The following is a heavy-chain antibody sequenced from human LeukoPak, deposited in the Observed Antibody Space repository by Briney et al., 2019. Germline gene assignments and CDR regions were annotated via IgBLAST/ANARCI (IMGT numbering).Heavy chain of an antibody. J-gene: IGHJ4*02. V-gene: IGHV3-74*01. Sequence: GGSLRLSCAASGFSFSSYWLHWVRQVPGKGLMWVSRINNDGSSTIYADSVKGRFTMSRDNAKNTLSLQMNSLTAEDTAVYYCARGFIGPDYWGQGTLVTVSS. D-gene: IGHD2-15*01. CDR1: GFSFSSYW. CDR3: ARGFIGPDY. CDR2: INNDGSST.